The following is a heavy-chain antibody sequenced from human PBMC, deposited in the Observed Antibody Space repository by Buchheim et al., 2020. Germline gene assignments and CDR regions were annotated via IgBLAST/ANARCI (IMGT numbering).Heavy chain of an antibody. CDR3: ARVPHYDSSGYYSYFDQ. J-gene: IGHJ4*02. Sequence: EVHLVESGGGVVRPGGSLRLSCAASEFIFDDYGMSWVRQAPGKGLEWVSGINWNGGSIGYADSVKGRFTISRDNAKNSLYLETNSLRAEDTALYHCARVPHYDSSGYYSYFDQWGQGTL. V-gene: IGHV3-20*01. CDR2: INWNGGSI. D-gene: IGHD3-22*01. CDR1: EFIFDDYG.